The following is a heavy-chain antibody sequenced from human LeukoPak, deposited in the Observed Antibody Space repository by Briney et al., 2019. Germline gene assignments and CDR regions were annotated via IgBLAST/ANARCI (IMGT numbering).Heavy chain of an antibody. D-gene: IGHD2-21*01. Sequence: SETLSLTCAVSGGSISSSNWWSWVRQPPGKGLEWIGEIYHSGSTNYNPSLKSRVTISVDKSKNQVSLKLSSVTAADTAVYYCARVEAGLLDAFDLWGQGTMVTVSS. J-gene: IGHJ3*01. CDR2: IYHSGST. CDR3: ARVEAGLLDAFDL. CDR1: GGSISSSNW. V-gene: IGHV4-4*02.